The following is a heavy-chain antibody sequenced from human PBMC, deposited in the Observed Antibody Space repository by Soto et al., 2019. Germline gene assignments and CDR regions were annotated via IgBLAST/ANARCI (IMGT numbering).Heavy chain of an antibody. CDR1: RFSLSTYW. J-gene: IGHJ4*02. CDR2: SNSDGGLI. V-gene: IGHV3-74*01. D-gene: IGHD3-9*01. CDR3: ASDLGKYDRHYFDN. Sequence: VQLVESGGGLVQPGGSLRLSCVASRFSLSTYWMYWVRQAPGKGLRWVSRSNSDGGLIKCADSVQGRFTISRDNDKNTLYQQMNSIRTDDTAVYYCASDLGKYDRHYFDNWGQGTLVTVSS.